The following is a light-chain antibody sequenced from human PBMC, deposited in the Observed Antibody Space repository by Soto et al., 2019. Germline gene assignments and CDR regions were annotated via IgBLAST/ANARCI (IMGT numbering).Light chain of an antibody. V-gene: IGKV2-28*01. CDR2: LAS. J-gene: IGKJ2*01. Sequence: EIVMTQSPLSLPVTPGEPASISCRSNQSLLHTNTYNFLDWYVQKPGQSPQVLIYLASNRASGVPHRISGGGSGTDYTLKISRVEAVDVVNYYCMQALQTPFTFGQGTKLEIK. CDR1: QSLLHTNTYNF. CDR3: MQALQTPFT.